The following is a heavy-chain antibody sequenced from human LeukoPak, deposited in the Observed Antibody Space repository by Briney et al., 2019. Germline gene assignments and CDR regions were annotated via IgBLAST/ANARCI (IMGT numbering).Heavy chain of an antibody. CDR1: GFPYSRSY. CDR2: ICSGGST. Sequence: GGSLTLSCAPSGFPYSRSYVSWVPQSTGEALVGVRVICSGGSTYYADSVKGRFTISRDKSKKTLYLQMNCLRAEDTAVYYCSKHYYTGDYYGALDIWGQGTTVTVSA. D-gene: IGHD3-22*01. V-gene: IGHV3-66*01. J-gene: IGHJ3*02. CDR3: SKHYYTGDYYGALDI.